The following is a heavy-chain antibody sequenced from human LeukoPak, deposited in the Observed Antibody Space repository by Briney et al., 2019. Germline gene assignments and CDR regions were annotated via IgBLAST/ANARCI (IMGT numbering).Heavy chain of an antibody. D-gene: IGHD6-19*01. J-gene: IGHJ3*02. CDR2: ISYDGSNK. CDR1: GCTFSSYA. CDR3: ARGLGSSGWYDAFDI. V-gene: IGHV3-30-3*01. Sequence: GRSLRLSCAASGCTFSSYAMHWVRQAPGKGLEWVAVISYDGSNKYYADSVRGRFTISRDNSKNTLYLQMNSLRAEDTAVYYCARGLGSSGWYDAFDIWGQGTMVTVSS.